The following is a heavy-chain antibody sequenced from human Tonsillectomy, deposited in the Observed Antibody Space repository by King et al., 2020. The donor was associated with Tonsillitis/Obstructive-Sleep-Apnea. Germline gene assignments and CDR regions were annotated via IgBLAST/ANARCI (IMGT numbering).Heavy chain of an antibody. Sequence: VQLVESGAEVKKPGASVKVSCKASGYTFTNYGISWVRQAPGQGLEWMAWISAHNGHTNYAQKLQGRVTMTTDTSTSTAYMELRSLRSDDTAVYYWARDSMSHYYDSSGYYTFNYWGQGTLVTVSA. CDR3: ARDSMSHYYDSSGYYTFNY. CDR1: GYTFTNYG. V-gene: IGHV1-18*01. CDR2: ISAHNGHT. J-gene: IGHJ4*02. D-gene: IGHD3-22*01.